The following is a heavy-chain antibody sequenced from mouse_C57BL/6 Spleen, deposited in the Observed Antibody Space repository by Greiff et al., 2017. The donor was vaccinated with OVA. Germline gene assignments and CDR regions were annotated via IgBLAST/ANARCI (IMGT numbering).Heavy chain of an antibody. CDR3: ARSGGNYSIDY. Sequence: QVQLQQPGAELVMPGASVKLSCKASGYTFTSYWMHWVKQRPGQGLEWIGEIDPSDSYTNYNQKFKGKSTLTVDKSSSTAYMQLSSLTSEDSAVYYCARSGGNYSIDYWGQGTSVTVSS. D-gene: IGHD2-14*01. CDR1: GYTFTSYW. CDR2: IDPSDSYT. V-gene: IGHV1-69*01. J-gene: IGHJ4*01.